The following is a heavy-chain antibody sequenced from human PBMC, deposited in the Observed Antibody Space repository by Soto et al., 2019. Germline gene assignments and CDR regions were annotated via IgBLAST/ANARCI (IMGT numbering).Heavy chain of an antibody. J-gene: IGHJ6*02. Sequence: PSETLSLTCTVSGGSISSGGYYWSWIRQPPGKGLEWIGEINHSGSTNYHPSLKSRVTISVDTSKNQFSLKLSSVTAADTAVYYCARVSGIYYYGMDVWGQGTTVTVSS. V-gene: IGHV4-39*07. CDR2: INHSGST. D-gene: IGHD3-10*01. CDR1: GGSISSGGYY. CDR3: ARVSGIYYYGMDV.